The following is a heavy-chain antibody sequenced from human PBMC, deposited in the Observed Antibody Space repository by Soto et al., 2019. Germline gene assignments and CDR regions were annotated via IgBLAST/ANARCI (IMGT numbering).Heavy chain of an antibody. CDR3: ARESVHIYDNRGYHFWFDP. J-gene: IGHJ5*02. CDR2: ISGYNGHP. D-gene: IGHD3-22*01. Sequence: ASVKVSCKASGYTFTSYAMHWVRQAPGQRLEWMGWISGYNGHPIEAQKFQGRITMTIDASATTVYMELRSLRSDDTAVYYCARESVHIYDNRGYHFWFDPWGQGTQVTVSS. CDR1: GYTFTSYA. V-gene: IGHV1-3*01.